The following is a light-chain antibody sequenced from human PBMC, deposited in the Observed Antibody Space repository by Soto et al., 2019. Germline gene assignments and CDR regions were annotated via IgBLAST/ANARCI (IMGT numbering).Light chain of an antibody. V-gene: IGKV1-39*01. CDR3: QQSFTTPLT. Sequence: DIQMTQSPSSLSASVGDRVTITCRASQGIGRDLNLHQQKPGKAPNVLIYVASTLRSGVPSRFSGSGSGTDFNLTLNSLQPEDFATYFCQQSFTTPLTLGGGPKGEIK. CDR2: VAS. CDR1: QGIGRD. J-gene: IGKJ4*01.